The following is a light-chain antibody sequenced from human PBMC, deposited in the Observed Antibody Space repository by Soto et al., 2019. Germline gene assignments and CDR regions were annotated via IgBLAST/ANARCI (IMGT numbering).Light chain of an antibody. CDR3: AAWDVSLNVVV. CDR2: SSS. J-gene: IGLJ2*01. CDR1: ASNIGSNP. Sequence: QSVVTQPPSASGTPGQRVTISCSGSASNIGSNPVNWYQQLPGTAPKLLIYSSSHRPSGVPDRISGSKSGTSASLAISGLQSGDEAYYYCAAWDVSLNVVVFGGGTKLTVL. V-gene: IGLV1-44*01.